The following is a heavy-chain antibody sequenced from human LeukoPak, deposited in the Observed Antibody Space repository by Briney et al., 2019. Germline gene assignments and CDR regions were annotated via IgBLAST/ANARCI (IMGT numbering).Heavy chain of an antibody. CDR3: AREHSSSWDQFDY. CDR1: GYSFTSYG. V-gene: IGHV1-18*01. J-gene: IGHJ4*02. Sequence: ASVKVSCKASGYSFTSYGISWVRQAPGQGLEWMGWFNPENGNTNYAQKVQGRVTMTADTSTSTSYMELRSLRSDDTAVYYCAREHSSSWDQFDYWGQGTLVTVSS. D-gene: IGHD6-13*01. CDR2: FNPENGNT.